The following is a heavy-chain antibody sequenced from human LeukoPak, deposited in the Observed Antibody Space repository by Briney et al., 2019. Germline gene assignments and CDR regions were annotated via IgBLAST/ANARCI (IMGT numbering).Heavy chain of an antibody. CDR2: INHSGST. CDR3: ARVRGKYYYGSGKLGFFDY. J-gene: IGHJ4*02. CDR1: GGSFSGYY. D-gene: IGHD3-10*01. Sequence: SETLSLTCAVYGGSFSGYYWSWVSQPPGKGLEWVGEINHSGSTNYNPSLKSRVTISVDTSKNQFSLKLSSVTAADTAVYYCARVRGKYYYGSGKLGFFDYWGQGTLVTVSS. V-gene: IGHV4-34*01.